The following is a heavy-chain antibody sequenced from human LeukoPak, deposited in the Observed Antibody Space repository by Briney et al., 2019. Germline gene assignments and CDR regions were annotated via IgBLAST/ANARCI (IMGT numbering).Heavy chain of an antibody. CDR2: ISTSSRYI. CDR3: ARADCSSSTCYLRRSWFDP. V-gene: IGHV3-21*01. Sequence: AEPMIVSWAASGFTLRNYDMSWVRQVPGKGLEWVSSISTSSRYIYYKDSVRGRFTISRDDAKNSLYLEMNSLRAEDTAVYYCARADCSSSTCYLRRSWFDPWGQGTLVTVFS. D-gene: IGHD2-2*01. J-gene: IGHJ5*02. CDR1: GFTLRNYD.